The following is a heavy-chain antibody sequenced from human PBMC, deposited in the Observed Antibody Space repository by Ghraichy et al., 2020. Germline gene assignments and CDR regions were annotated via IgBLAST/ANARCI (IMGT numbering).Heavy chain of an antibody. CDR1: GYTFSSYA. J-gene: IGHJ1*01. Sequence: GGSLRLSCSASGYTFSSYAMHWVRQAPGKGLEWVAVTWHDGSNKYYADSVKGRFTISRENSRNMLYLQMNSLRAEDTAVYYCATDRGTFSNNKGYFHQSCQGTLVTVSS. CDR2: TWHDGSNK. V-gene: IGHV3-33*01. CDR3: ATDRGTFSNNKGYFHQ. D-gene: IGHD4-11*01.